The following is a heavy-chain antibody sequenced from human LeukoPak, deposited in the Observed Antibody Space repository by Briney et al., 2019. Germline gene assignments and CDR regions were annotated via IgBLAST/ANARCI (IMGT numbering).Heavy chain of an antibody. CDR3: VMTAGRASATDH. CDR1: GFTVSSSY. Sequence: GGSLRLSCAASGFTVSSSYMSWVRQAPGKGLEWVSVIYSGGSTYYADSVKGRFTISRDNAKNSLYLQMYSLRVEDTATYYCVMTAGRASATDHWGQGALVTVSS. J-gene: IGHJ1*01. CDR2: IYSGGST. D-gene: IGHD2-2*01. V-gene: IGHV3-53*01.